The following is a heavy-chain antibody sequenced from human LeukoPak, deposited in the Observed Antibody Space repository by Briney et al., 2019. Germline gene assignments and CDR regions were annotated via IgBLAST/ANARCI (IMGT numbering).Heavy chain of an antibody. CDR3: ARWLRYGYYFDY. Sequence: SETLSLTCTVSGGSVSSGSYYWSWIRQPPGKGLEWIGYIYYSGSTNYNPSLKSRVTISVDTSKNQFSLKLSSVTAADTAVYYCARWLRYGYYFDYWGQGTLVTVYS. V-gene: IGHV4-61*01. CDR2: IYYSGST. CDR1: GGSVSSGSYY. J-gene: IGHJ4*02. D-gene: IGHD5-12*01.